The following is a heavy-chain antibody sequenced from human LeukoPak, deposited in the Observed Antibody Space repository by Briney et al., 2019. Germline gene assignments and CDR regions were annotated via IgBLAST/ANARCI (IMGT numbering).Heavy chain of an antibody. CDR3: ARDLPKTGYVGALDI. CDR2: INPNSGGT. Sequence: GASVKVSCKASGYTFTDYYILWVRQAPGQGPEWMGWINPNSGGTNYAQNFKGRVTMTSDTSISTAYMELSSLTSDDTAVYYCARDLPKTGYVGALDIWGQGTMVTVSS. D-gene: IGHD5-12*01. V-gene: IGHV1-2*02. CDR1: GYTFTDYY. J-gene: IGHJ3*02.